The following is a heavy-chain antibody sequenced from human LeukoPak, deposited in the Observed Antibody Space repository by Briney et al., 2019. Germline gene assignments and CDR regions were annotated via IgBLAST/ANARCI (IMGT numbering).Heavy chain of an antibody. V-gene: IGHV4-39*01. CDR3: ARRGDSYGDIDY. Sequence: PGGSLRLSCAASGFTFSSYEVNWVRQPPGKGLEWIGSIYYSGSTYYNPSLKSRVTISVDTSKNQFSLKLSSVTAADTTVYYCARRGDSYGDIDYWGQGTLDTVSS. CDR2: IYYSGST. CDR1: GFTFSSYE. J-gene: IGHJ4*02. D-gene: IGHD5-18*01.